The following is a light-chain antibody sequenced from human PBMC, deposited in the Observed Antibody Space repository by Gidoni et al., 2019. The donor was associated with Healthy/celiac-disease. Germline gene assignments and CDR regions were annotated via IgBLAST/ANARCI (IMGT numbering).Light chain of an antibody. Sequence: SYELTQPPSVSVSPGQTARITCSGDALPKQYAYWYQQKPGQAPVLLIYKDSERPSGIPERFSGSSSGTTVTLTISGVQAEDEADYYCQSADSSGTYWVFGGVTKLTVL. CDR2: KDS. CDR3: QSADSSGTYWV. V-gene: IGLV3-25*03. J-gene: IGLJ3*02. CDR1: ALPKQY.